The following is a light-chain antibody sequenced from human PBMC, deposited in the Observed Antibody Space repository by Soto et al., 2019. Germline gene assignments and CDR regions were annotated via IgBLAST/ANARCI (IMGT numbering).Light chain of an antibody. V-gene: IGKV3-20*01. CDR1: QSISGTY. Sequence: DTALTQSPGTLSLTSGERATLSCRARQSISGTYLAWYQQKPGQAPRLLIYSASTRATGIPDRFSGSGSGTDFTLTISRLEPEDFAVYYCQHYGTSPSTFGRGTKVEIK. CDR2: SAS. CDR3: QHYGTSPST. J-gene: IGKJ1*01.